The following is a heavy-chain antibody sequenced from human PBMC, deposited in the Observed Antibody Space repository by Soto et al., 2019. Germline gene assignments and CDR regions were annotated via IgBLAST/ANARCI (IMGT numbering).Heavy chain of an antibody. Sequence: PGGSLRLSCAASGFTFDDYGMSWVRQAPGKGLEWVSGINWNGGSTGYADSVKGRFTISRDTSKNTLSLQMSSLRAEDTAVYYCARDPGDSGFYFDYWGQGILVTVSS. J-gene: IGHJ4*02. CDR1: GFTFDDYG. V-gene: IGHV3-20*04. CDR2: INWNGGST. CDR3: ARDPGDSGFYFDY. D-gene: IGHD3-22*01.